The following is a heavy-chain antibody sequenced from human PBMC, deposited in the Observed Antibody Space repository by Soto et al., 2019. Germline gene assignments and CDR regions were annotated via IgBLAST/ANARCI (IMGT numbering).Heavy chain of an antibody. CDR1: GGSISSGGYY. Sequence: QVQLQESGPGLEKPSQTLSLTCTVSGGSISSGGYYWSWIRQHPGKGLEWIGYMYYSGSTYYNPSLKSRVTRSVDTSKNQFSRKLSSVTAAGTAVYYCARDPRLDYSFDYWGQGTLVTVSS. V-gene: IGHV4-31*03. CDR2: MYYSGST. CDR3: ARDPRLDYSFDY. D-gene: IGHD4-4*01. J-gene: IGHJ4*02.